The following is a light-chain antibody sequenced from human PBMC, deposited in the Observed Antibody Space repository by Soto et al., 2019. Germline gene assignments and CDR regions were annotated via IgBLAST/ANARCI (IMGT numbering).Light chain of an antibody. V-gene: IGLV1-51*01. CDR1: SSNIGNNY. CDR2: DNI. Sequence: QSVLTQSPSVSAAPGQKVTISCSGSSSNIGNNYVSWYQQFPDTAPKLLIYDNIKRPSGIPDRFSGSKSGTSATLVITGLQTGDEADYYCGTWDGSRTWVFGGGTKLTVL. CDR3: GTWDGSRTWV. J-gene: IGLJ3*02.